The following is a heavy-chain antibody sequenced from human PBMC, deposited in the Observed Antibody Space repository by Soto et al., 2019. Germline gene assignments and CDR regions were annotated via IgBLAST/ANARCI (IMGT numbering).Heavy chain of an antibody. J-gene: IGHJ4*02. Sequence: SETLSLTCPFSCGSISSYYLSLIRQPPGKVLEWIWYIYYSGSTNYNPSLKSRVTISVDTSKNQFSLKLSSVTAADTAVYYCARGLGVGLFDYWGQGTLVTVSS. D-gene: IGHD2-2*01. V-gene: IGHV4-59*01. CDR1: CGSISSYY. CDR2: IYYSGST. CDR3: ARGLGVGLFDY.